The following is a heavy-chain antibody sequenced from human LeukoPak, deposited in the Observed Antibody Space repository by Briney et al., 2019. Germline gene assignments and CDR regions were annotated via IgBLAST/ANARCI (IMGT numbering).Heavy chain of an antibody. D-gene: IGHD1-26*01. Sequence: ASVKVSCKASDYPFTEFGVSWVRQAPGQGLEWMGWISGYNSKIHYARKFQGRVTMTTDTSTTTAYMELRTLRSDDTAVYYCARVLLVEDSESHYFDHWGQGTLVTVTS. CDR2: ISGYNSKI. V-gene: IGHV1-18*01. CDR1: DYPFTEFG. CDR3: ARVLLVEDSESHYFDH. J-gene: IGHJ4*02.